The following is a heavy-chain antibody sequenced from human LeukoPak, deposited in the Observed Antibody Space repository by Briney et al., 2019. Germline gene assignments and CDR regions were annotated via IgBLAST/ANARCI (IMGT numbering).Heavy chain of an antibody. Sequence: SETLSLTCAVSGGSISSSNWWSWVRQPPGKGLEWIGEIYHSGSTEYNPSLKSRVTLSVDTSKNQFSLKLKPVTAADTAVYYCARWSYYYDTSGYSSYSFDYWGQGTLVTVSS. V-gene: IGHV4-4*02. D-gene: IGHD3-22*01. J-gene: IGHJ4*02. CDR1: GGSISSSNW. CDR2: IYHSGST. CDR3: ARWSYYYDTSGYSSYSFDY.